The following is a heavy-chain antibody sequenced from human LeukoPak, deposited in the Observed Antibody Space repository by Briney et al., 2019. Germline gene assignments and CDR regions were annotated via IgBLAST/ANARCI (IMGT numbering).Heavy chain of an antibody. J-gene: IGHJ3*02. CDR1: GFTFSNYA. Sequence: GGSLRLSCAASGFTFSNYAMHWVRQAPGTRLEYVSAISSNGGSTYYANYVHGRFTISRDKSKNTVYLKMGSLRAEDMAVYYCARETRRGDAFDIWGQGTMVTVSS. CDR3: ARETRRGDAFDI. V-gene: IGHV3-64*01. D-gene: IGHD3-16*01. CDR2: ISSNGGST.